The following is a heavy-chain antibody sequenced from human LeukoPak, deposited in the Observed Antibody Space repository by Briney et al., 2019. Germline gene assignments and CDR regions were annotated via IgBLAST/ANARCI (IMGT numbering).Heavy chain of an antibody. CDR3: ATSSYGSAKIRAFDI. V-gene: IGHV3-13*01. D-gene: IGHD3-10*01. CDR1: GFTFSSYD. Sequence: AGGSPRLSCAASGFTFSSYDMHWVRQATGKGLEWVSAIGTAGDTYYPGSVKGRFTISRENAKNSLYLQMNSLRAEDTAVYYCATSSYGSAKIRAFDIWGQGTMVTVSS. CDR2: IGTAGDT. J-gene: IGHJ3*02.